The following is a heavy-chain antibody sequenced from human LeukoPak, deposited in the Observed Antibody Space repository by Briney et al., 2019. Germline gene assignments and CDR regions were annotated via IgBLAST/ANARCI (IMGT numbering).Heavy chain of an antibody. CDR2: ISSSSSTI. Sequence: GGSLRLSCAASGFTFSSYSMNWVRQAPGKGLEWVSYISSSSSTIYYADSVKGRFTISRDNAKNSLYLQMNSLRAEDTAVYYCARDLEWPEEAATNDYWGQGTLVTVSS. J-gene: IGHJ4*02. V-gene: IGHV3-48*01. D-gene: IGHD2-15*01. CDR3: ARDLEWPEEAATNDY. CDR1: GFTFSSYS.